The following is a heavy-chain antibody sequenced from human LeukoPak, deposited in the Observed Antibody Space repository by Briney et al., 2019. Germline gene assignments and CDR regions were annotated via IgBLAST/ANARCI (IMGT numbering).Heavy chain of an antibody. V-gene: IGHV3-23*01. CDR3: ARETGQYYYYCMDV. J-gene: IGHJ6*02. CDR1: GFTFSSYA. Sequence: GGSLTLSCAASGFTFSSYAMSWVRQAPGKGLEWVSAISGSGGSTYYADSVKGRFTISRDNSKNTLYLQMNSLRAEGPAVYYCARETGQYYYYCMDVWGQGTTVTVSS. CDR2: ISGSGGST.